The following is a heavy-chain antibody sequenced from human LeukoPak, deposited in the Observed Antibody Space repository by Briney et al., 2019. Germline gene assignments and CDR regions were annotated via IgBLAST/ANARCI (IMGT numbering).Heavy chain of an antibody. D-gene: IGHD2-15*01. V-gene: IGHV1-46*01. CDR2: INPSGGST. J-gene: IGHJ4*02. Sequence: ASVKVSCKASGYTFTFYYIYWVRQAPGQGLEWMGIINPSGGSTSYAQKFQGRVTMTRDMSTSTVYMELSSLRFEDTAVYFCAREGYCHGGSCYSFDYWGQGTLVTVSS. CDR1: GYTFTFYY. CDR3: AREGYCHGGSCYSFDY.